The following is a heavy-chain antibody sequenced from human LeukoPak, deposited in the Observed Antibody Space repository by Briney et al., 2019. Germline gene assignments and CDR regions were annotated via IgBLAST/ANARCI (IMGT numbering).Heavy chain of an antibody. CDR1: GGSVSISNYY. CDR3: AAVDILTGGGAFDI. Sequence: PSETLSLTCTVSGGSVSISNYYWNWIRQPAGKGLEWIGRISASGSTDYNPSLKSRVTMSGDTSNNQFSLNLSSVTAADTAVYYCAAVDILTGGGAFDIWGQGTMVTVSS. J-gene: IGHJ3*02. CDR2: ISASGST. V-gene: IGHV4-61*02. D-gene: IGHD3-9*01.